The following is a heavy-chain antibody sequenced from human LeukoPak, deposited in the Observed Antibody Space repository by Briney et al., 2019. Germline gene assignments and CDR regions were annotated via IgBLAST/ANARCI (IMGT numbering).Heavy chain of an antibody. V-gene: IGHV3-53*01. CDR1: GFTVSSNY. D-gene: IGHD3-22*01. Sequence: GGSLRLSCAASGFTVSSNYMSWVRQAPGKGLEWVSVIYSGGSTYYADSVKGRFTISRDNSKNTLYLQMTGLRAEDTAIYYCAKTPETHYYDFSGYYYYFDYWGQGTLVTVSS. CDR2: IYSGGST. J-gene: IGHJ4*02. CDR3: AKTPETHYYDFSGYYYYFDY.